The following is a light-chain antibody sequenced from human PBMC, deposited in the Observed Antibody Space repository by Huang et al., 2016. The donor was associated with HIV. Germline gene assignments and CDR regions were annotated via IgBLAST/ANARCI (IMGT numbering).Light chain of an antibody. CDR1: QRVSIN. J-gene: IGKJ2*01. CDR3: QQYDDWPPYT. Sequence: EVVMTQSPATLSVSPGERATLSCRASQRVSINVAWYKHKPGQAPMLLIYGASTRATCIPARCSGSGSWTEFTLTISGLQSEDYAVYFCQQYDDWPPYTFGQGTKLEIK. V-gene: IGKV3-15*01. CDR2: GAS.